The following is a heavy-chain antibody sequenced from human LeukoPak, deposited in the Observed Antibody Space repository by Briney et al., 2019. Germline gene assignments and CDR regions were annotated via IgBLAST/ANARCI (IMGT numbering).Heavy chain of an antibody. CDR1: GYTFTSYG. V-gene: IGHV1-18*01. D-gene: IGHD5-18*01. CDR3: ARDHVQYNYGFTHRAALDI. Sequence: ASVTVSCTASGYTFTSYGFTWVRQAPGQGLEWMGWISAYNGNTNYAQKFQGRVTMTTDTFTTTASMELRSLRSDDSAVYYCARDHVQYNYGFTHRAALDIWGQGTVVTVSS. J-gene: IGHJ3*02. CDR2: ISAYNGNT.